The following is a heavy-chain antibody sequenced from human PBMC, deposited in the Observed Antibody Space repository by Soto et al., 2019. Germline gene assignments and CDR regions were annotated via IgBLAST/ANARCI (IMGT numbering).Heavy chain of an antibody. CDR1: GGSISSGGYS. CDR3: AREYSSSWYGTWFDP. V-gene: IGHV4-30-2*01. Sequence: PSETLSLTCAVSGGSISSGGYSWSWIRQPPGKGLEWIGYIYHSGSTYYNPSLKSRVTISVDRSKNQFSLKLSSVTAADTAVYYCAREYSSSWYGTWFDPWGQGTLVTVSS. J-gene: IGHJ5*02. D-gene: IGHD6-13*01. CDR2: IYHSGST.